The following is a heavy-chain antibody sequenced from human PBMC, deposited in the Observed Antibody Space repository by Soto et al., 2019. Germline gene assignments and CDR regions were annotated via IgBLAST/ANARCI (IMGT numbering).Heavy chain of an antibody. CDR2: IYYSGRT. V-gene: IGHV4-30-4*01. CDR3: ARDSSNSPDYFDY. D-gene: IGHD6-6*01. J-gene: IGHJ4*02. Sequence: PSETLSLTCTVSGGSINSDAYYWSWIRQPPGKGLEWIGHIYYSGRTYYAPSLESRLTISLDMSKNQFSLRLSSVNASDTAVYYCARDSSNSPDYFDYSGQGPLVTVYS. CDR1: GGSINSDAYY.